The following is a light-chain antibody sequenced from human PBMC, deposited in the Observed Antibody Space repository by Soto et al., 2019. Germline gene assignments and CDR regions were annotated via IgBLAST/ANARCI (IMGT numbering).Light chain of an antibody. CDR3: QQYYSYPLT. CDR1: QGISSY. V-gene: IGKV1-8*01. CDR2: AAS. Sequence: AIRMTQSPSSFSASTGDRVTITCRASQGISSYLAWYQQKPGKAPKLLIYAASTLQSGVPYRFSGSGSGTDFTLTIICLQAEDSATYYGQQYYSYPLTFGGGTKVEIK. J-gene: IGKJ4*01.